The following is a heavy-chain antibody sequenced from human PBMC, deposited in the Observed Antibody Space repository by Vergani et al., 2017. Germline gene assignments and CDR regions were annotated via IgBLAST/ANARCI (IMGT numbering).Heavy chain of an antibody. Sequence: QSQLVQSGDEVKKPGASVKVSCKTSGYSFINYGISWVRQAPGQGLEWLGWVSPYNGNTNYGQKIQGRVTMTTDTSTRTAYMQLRSLTFDDTAVYYCAAAILSGSYYWDAFDIWGQGTMVTVSS. V-gene: IGHV1-18*01. CDR3: AAAILSGSYYWDAFDI. J-gene: IGHJ3*02. D-gene: IGHD3-10*01. CDR2: VSPYNGNT. CDR1: GYSFINYG.